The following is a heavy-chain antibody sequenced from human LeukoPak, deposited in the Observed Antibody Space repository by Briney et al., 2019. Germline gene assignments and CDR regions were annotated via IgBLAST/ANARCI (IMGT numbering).Heavy chain of an antibody. CDR1: GGSISSGSYY. V-gene: IGHV4-61*02. Sequence: PSETLSLTCTVSGGSISSGSYYWSWIRQPAGKGLEWIGRIYTSGSTNYNPSLKSRVTISVDTSKNQFSLQLNSVTAADTSLYYCARFNLFPYYSFDIWGQGTMVTVSS. D-gene: IGHD3-10*01. J-gene: IGHJ3*02. CDR3: ARFNLFPYYSFDI. CDR2: IYTSGST.